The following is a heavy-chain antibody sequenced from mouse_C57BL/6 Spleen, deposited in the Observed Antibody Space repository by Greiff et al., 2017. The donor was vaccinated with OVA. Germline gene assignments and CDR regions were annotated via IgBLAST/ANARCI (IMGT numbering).Heavy chain of an antibody. J-gene: IGHJ1*03. V-gene: IGHV1-80*01. D-gene: IGHD1-1*01. CDR1: GYAFSSYW. CDR2: IFPGDGDS. CDR3: ARSAYGSSYDWYFDV. Sequence: VQLQQSGAELVKPGASVKISCKASGYAFSSYWMNWVKQRPGKGLEWIGQIFPGDGDSNYNGKFKGKATLTADKSSSTAYMQLSSLTSEDSAVYFCARSAYGSSYDWYFDVWGTGTTVTVSS.